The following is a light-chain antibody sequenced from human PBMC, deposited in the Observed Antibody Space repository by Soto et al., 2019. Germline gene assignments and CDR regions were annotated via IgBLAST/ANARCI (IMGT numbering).Light chain of an antibody. CDR1: SSDVVSYDL. CDR2: EDT. J-gene: IGLJ1*01. Sequence: QSALTQPASVSGSPGQSITIYCTGTSSDVVSYDLVSWYQQPPGKAPKLMIYEDTKRPSGISTRFSGSKSGNAASLTISGLQAEDEADYYCCSYAGSGTFVFGTGTKLTVL. CDR3: CSYAGSGTFV. V-gene: IGLV2-23*01.